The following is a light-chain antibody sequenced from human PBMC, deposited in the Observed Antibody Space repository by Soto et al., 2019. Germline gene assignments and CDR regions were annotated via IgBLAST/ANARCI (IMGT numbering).Light chain of an antibody. J-gene: IGKJ2*01. CDR3: QHYNTWPYT. Sequence: EIVMTQSPATLSVSPGERATLSCRASKSVSSDLAWYQQKPGQAPRLLIYGASSRATGIPGRFSGSGSGTEFTLTISSLQSEDFAVYHCQHYNTWPYTFGQGTKLEIK. V-gene: IGKV3-15*01. CDR1: KSVSSD. CDR2: GAS.